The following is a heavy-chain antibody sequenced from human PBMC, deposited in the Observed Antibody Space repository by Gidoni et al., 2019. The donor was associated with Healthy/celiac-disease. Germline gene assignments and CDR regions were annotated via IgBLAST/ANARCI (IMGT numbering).Heavy chain of an antibody. V-gene: IGHV4-34*01. J-gene: IGHJ4*02. CDR2: INHSGST. Sequence: QVQLQQWGAGLLKPSETLSLTCAVYGGSFSGYYWSWIRQPPGKGLEWIGEINHSGSTNYNPSLKSRVTISGDTSKNQFSLKLSSVTAADTAVYYCARARGYSSGYYYGYWGQGTLVTVSS. CDR3: ARARGYSSGYYYGY. D-gene: IGHD3-22*01. CDR1: GGSFSGYY.